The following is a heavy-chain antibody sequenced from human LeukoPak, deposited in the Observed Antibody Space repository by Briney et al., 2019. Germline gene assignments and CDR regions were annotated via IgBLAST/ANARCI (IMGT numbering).Heavy chain of an antibody. Sequence: AGGSLRLSCAASGFTFSSYGMHWVRQAPGKGLEWVAFIRYDGSNKYYADSVKGRFTISRDNSKNTLYLQMNSLRAEDTAVYYCAKRAVPAPLCYMDVWGKGTTVTVSS. V-gene: IGHV3-30*02. CDR3: AKRAVPAPLCYMDV. CDR2: IRYDGSNK. J-gene: IGHJ6*03. D-gene: IGHD2-2*01. CDR1: GFTFSSYG.